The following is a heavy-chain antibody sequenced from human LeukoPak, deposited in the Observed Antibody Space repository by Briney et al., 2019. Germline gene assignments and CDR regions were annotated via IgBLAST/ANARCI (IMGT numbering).Heavy chain of an antibody. D-gene: IGHD3-22*01. CDR2: INWNSDNI. V-gene: IGHV3-9*01. CDR1: GFTFNDYA. CDR3: ARASYYYDTTGLGAVDI. J-gene: IGHJ3*02. Sequence: GGSLRLSCAASGFTFNDYAMYWVRQAPGKGLEWVSGINWNSDNIGYADSMKGRFTISRDDAKNSLFLQMNSLRAEDTALYYCARASYYYDTTGLGAVDIWGQGTMVTVSS.